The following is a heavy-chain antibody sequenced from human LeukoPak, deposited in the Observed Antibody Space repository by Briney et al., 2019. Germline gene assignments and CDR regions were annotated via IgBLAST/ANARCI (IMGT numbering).Heavy chain of an antibody. CDR3: ARNKVAAGFNWFDP. Sequence: PSETLSLTCTVSGGSISSYYWSWTRQPPGKGLEWIGYIYYSGSTNYNPSLKSRVTISVDTSKNQFSLKLSSVTAADTAVYYCARNKVAAGFNWFDPWGQGTLVTVSS. D-gene: IGHD6-13*01. CDR1: GGSISSYY. V-gene: IGHV4-59*01. CDR2: IYYSGST. J-gene: IGHJ5*02.